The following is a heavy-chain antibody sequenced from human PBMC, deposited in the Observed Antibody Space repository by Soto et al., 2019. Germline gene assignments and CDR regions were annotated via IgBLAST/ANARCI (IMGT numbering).Heavy chain of an antibody. CDR2: ISGSGGST. CDR1: GFTFSSYA. J-gene: IGHJ3*02. Sequence: GGSLRLSCAASGFTFSSYAMSWVRQAPGKGLEWVSAISGSGGSTYYADSVKGRFTISRDNSKNTLYLQMNSLRAEETAVYYCAKDIAVAIDAFDIWGQGTMVTVSS. CDR3: AKDIAVAIDAFDI. D-gene: IGHD6-19*01. V-gene: IGHV3-23*01.